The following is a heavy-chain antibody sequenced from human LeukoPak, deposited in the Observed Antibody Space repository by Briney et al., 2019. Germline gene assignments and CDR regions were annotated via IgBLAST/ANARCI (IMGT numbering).Heavy chain of an antibody. D-gene: IGHD2-2*01. J-gene: IGHJ4*02. CDR1: GFTFSSYG. CDR2: ISYDGSNK. V-gene: IGHV3-30*03. Sequence: GGSLRLSCAASGFTFSSYGMHWVRQAPGKGLEWVAVISYDGSNKCYADSVKGRFTISRDNSKNTLYLQMNSLRAEDTAVYYCAIVPAAMHNYWGQGTLVTVSS. CDR3: AIVPAAMHNY.